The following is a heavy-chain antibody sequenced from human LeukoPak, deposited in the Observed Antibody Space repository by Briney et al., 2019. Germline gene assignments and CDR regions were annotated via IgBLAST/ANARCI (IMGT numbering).Heavy chain of an antibody. CDR2: IKQDGSEK. J-gene: IGHJ4*02. V-gene: IGHV3-7*01. D-gene: IGHD1-7*01. CDR1: GFTFSSYW. Sequence: QAGGSLRLSCAASGFTFSSYWMSWVRQAPGKGLQWVANIKQDGSEKYYVDSVKGRFTISRDNAKKSLYLQMNILRAEDTAVYYCARDDDWNYEDYWGQGTLVTVSS. CDR3: ARDDDWNYEDY.